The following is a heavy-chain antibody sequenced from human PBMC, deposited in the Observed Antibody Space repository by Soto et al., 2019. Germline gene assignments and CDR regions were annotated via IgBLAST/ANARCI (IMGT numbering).Heavy chain of an antibody. CDR2: INAGNGNT. CDR1: GYTFTSYA. V-gene: IGHV1-3*01. CDR3: AVLGYYDSSGYPMAFDI. J-gene: IGHJ3*02. Sequence: ASVKVSCKASGYTFTSYAMHWVRQAPGQRLEWMGWINAGNGNTKYSQKFQGRVTITRDTSASTAYMELSSLRSEGTAVYYCAVLGYYDSSGYPMAFDIWGQGTMVTVSS. D-gene: IGHD3-22*01.